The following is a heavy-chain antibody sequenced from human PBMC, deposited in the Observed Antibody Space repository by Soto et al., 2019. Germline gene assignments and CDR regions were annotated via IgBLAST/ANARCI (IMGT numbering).Heavy chain of an antibody. Sequence: QVQLVQSGAEVKKPGASVKVSCKASGYTFTTYGISWVRQAPGQGLEWMGWINGYNGNTNYAQKRQGRVTMTTDTATSTAYMELRSLRSDDTAVYYCARAPVAGTYFDYWGQGTLVTVSS. CDR2: INGYNGNT. CDR1: GYTFTTYG. D-gene: IGHD6-19*01. V-gene: IGHV1-18*01. J-gene: IGHJ4*02. CDR3: ARAPVAGTYFDY.